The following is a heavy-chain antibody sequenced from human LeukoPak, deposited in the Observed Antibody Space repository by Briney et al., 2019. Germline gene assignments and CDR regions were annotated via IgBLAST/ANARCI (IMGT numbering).Heavy chain of an antibody. J-gene: IGHJ4*02. CDR2: ISSSSSTI. Sequence: GGSLRLSCAASGFTFSSYSMNWVRQAPGKGLEWVSYISSSSSTIYYADSVKGRFTISRDNAKNSLYLQMNSLRAEDTAVYYCARETSTRDYYYGSGSTGLTLDYWGQGTLVTVSS. CDR1: GFTFSSYS. D-gene: IGHD3-10*01. V-gene: IGHV3-48*01. CDR3: ARETSTRDYYYGSGSTGLTLDY.